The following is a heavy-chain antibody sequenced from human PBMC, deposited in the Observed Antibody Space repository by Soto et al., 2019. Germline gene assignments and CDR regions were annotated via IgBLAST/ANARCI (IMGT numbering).Heavy chain of an antibody. CDR3: AKEDNLGPKTGYAFDP. J-gene: IGHJ5*02. D-gene: IGHD5-12*01. V-gene: IGHV6-1*01. CDR1: GDSVSSNTAS. Sequence: PSQTLSLTCVISGDSVSSNTASWNWIRQSPSRGLEWLGRTYFRSKWYNDYAVSVKSRIIINPDTSNNQFSLQLNSVTPEDTAVYFCAKEDNLGPKTGYAFDPWGQGIMVTVSS. CDR2: TYFRSKWYN.